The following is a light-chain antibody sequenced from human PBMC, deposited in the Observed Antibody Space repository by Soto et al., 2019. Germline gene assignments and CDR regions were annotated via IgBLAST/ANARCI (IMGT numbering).Light chain of an antibody. Sequence: ESVFTRSPGTLSLSPGERATLSCRASQSVSSSYLAWYQQKPGQAPRLLIYGASSRATGIPDRFSGSGSGTDFTLTISRLEPEDFAVYYCQQYGSSITFGQGTRLEIK. CDR3: QQYGSSIT. V-gene: IGKV3-20*01. CDR2: GAS. J-gene: IGKJ5*01. CDR1: QSVSSSY.